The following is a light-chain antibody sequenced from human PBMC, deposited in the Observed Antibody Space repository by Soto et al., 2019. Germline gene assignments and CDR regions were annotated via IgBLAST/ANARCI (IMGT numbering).Light chain of an antibody. V-gene: IGKV4-1*01. J-gene: IGKJ4*01. Sequence: DIVMTQSPDSLAVSLGERATINCKSSQSVLYSSNNKNYLAWYQQKPGQPPKLLIYWASTRESGVPDRFSGSGSGTDFTLTISSLQAVDVAVYYSQQNYSTPLTFGGGTKVEIK. CDR1: QSVLYSSNNKNY. CDR3: QQNYSTPLT. CDR2: WAS.